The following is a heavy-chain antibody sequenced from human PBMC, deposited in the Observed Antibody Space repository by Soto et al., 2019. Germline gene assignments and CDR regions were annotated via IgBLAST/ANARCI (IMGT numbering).Heavy chain of an antibody. V-gene: IGHV5-51*01. Sequence: PGESLKISCKGSGYSFTSYWIGWVRQMPGKGLEWMGIIYPGDSDTRYSPSFQGQVTISADKSISTAYLQWSSLKASDTAMYYCARTSRDQRITIFGVVENYYYMDVWGKGTTVTVSS. D-gene: IGHD3-3*01. CDR1: GYSFTSYW. CDR3: ARTSRDQRITIFGVVENYYYMDV. CDR2: IYPGDSDT. J-gene: IGHJ6*03.